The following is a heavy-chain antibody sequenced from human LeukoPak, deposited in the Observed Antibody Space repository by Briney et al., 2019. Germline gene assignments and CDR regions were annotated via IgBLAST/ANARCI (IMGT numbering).Heavy chain of an antibody. Sequence: PGGSLRLSCAASGFTFSSYAMSWVRQAPGKGLEWVSAISGSGGSTYYADSVKGRFTISRDNSKNTLYLQMNSLRAEDTAVYYCAKLGAREMIVVVYFDYWGQGTLVTVSS. CDR1: GFTFSSYA. D-gene: IGHD3-22*01. CDR3: AKLGAREMIVVVYFDY. J-gene: IGHJ4*02. V-gene: IGHV3-23*01. CDR2: ISGSGGST.